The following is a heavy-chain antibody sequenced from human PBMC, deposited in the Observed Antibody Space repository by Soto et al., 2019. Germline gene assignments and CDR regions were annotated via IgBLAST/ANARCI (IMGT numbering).Heavy chain of an antibody. CDR1: GFSFNTFD. D-gene: IGHD4-17*01. CDR3: AHPRGYGVFDAVDI. Sequence: EVQVLESGGDLVEPGGSLRLSCAASGFSFNTFDMSWVRQAPGKGLEWVSAISGSGGSTYYAESVRGRITISRDNSINTLYLQMSSLRTEDTAVYYCAHPRGYGVFDAVDIWGQGTMVTVSS. J-gene: IGHJ3*02. V-gene: IGHV3-23*01. CDR2: ISGSGGST.